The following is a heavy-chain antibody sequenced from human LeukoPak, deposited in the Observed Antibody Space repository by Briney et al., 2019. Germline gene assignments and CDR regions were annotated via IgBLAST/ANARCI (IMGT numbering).Heavy chain of an antibody. CDR2: ISYDGSNK. CDR1: GFTFSSYA. Sequence: GRSLRLSCSASGFTFSSYAMHWVRQAPGKGLEWVAVISYDGSNKYYADSVKGRFTISRDNSKNTLYLQMNSLRAEDTAVYYCARANRMIADAFDIWGQGTMVTVSS. V-gene: IGHV3-30-3*01. J-gene: IGHJ3*02. D-gene: IGHD3-22*01. CDR3: ARANRMIADAFDI.